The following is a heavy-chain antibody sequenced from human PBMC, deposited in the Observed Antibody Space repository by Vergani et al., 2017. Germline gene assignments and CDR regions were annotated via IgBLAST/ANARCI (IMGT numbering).Heavy chain of an antibody. J-gene: IGHJ6*02. CDR1: GFTFSDYY. D-gene: IGHD3-22*01. V-gene: IGHV3-11*05. Sequence: QVQLVESGGGLVKPGGSLRLSCAASGFTFSDYYMSWIRQAPGKGLEWVSYISSSSSYTNYADSVKGRFTISRDNAKNSLYLQMNSLRAEDTAVYYCAKSRPLDSSGYYDGTRDYYGMDVWGQGTTVTVSS. CDR3: AKSRPLDSSGYYDGTRDYYGMDV. CDR2: ISSSSSYT.